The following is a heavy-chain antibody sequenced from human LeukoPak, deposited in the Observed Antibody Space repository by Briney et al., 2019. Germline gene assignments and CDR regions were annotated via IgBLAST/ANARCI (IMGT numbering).Heavy chain of an antibody. CDR2: INPNSGGT. D-gene: IGHD3-10*01. Sequence: ASVKVSCKASGYTFTGYYMHWVRQAPGQGLEWMGWINPNSGGTNYAQKFQGRVTMTRDTSISTAYMELSRLRSDDTAVYYCATSYGSGSYLSIHWGQGTLVTVSS. J-gene: IGHJ4*02. CDR1: GYTFTGYY. V-gene: IGHV1-2*02. CDR3: ATSYGSGSYLSIH.